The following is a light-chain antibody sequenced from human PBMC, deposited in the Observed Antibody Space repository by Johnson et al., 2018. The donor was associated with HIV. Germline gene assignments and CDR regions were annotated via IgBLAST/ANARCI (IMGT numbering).Light chain of an antibody. Sequence: QSVLTQPPSVSAAPGQKVTISCSGSRSNIGNNYVSWYQQFPGTAPKLLISNNDKRPSGIPDRFSGSRSGTSATLGITGLQTGDEADYYCGTWDSSLSAYVFATGTKVTVL. CDR3: GTWDSSLSAYV. J-gene: IGLJ1*01. CDR2: NND. CDR1: RSNIGNNY. V-gene: IGLV1-51*01.